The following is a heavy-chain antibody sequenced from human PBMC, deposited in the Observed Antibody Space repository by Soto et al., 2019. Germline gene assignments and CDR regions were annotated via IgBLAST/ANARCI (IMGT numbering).Heavy chain of an antibody. D-gene: IGHD1-26*01. CDR2: ICYSGSN. Sequence: QVRLQESGPGLVKPSETLSLSCLVSGDSVGNGPYYWSWIRQSPGEGLEWIAYICYSGSNNVNPSLESRVNISIDMSNNQFFLELRSVTAADAAVYFCARVGSSCHSGGCYYYYGLGVWGQGTTVAISS. CDR3: ARVGSSCHSGGCYYYYGLGV. CDR1: GDSVGNGPYY. V-gene: IGHV4-61*01. J-gene: IGHJ6*02.